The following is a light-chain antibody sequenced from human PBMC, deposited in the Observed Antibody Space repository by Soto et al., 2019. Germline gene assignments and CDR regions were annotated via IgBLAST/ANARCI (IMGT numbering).Light chain of an antibody. CDR1: QSVSSSY. CDR3: QQYGSSPRT. V-gene: IGKV3-20*01. CDR2: GAS. J-gene: IGKJ1*01. Sequence: IVMTQSPDTLSLSPVERATLSCRASQSVSSSYLAWYQQKPGQAPRLLIYGASSRATGIPDRFSGSGSGTDFTLTISRLEPEDFAVYYCQQYGSSPRTFGQGTKVDIK.